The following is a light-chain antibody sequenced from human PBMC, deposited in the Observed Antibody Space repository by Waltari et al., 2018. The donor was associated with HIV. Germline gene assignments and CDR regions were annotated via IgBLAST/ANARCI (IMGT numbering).Light chain of an antibody. Sequence: QSVLTQPPSASGTHGQSVTISCSGSGPNIGSNSVYWYQQVPGTAPKLLSFRDRQRPSGVPDRFSASKAGTSASLAISGLRSEDEAHYYCATWDDRENGHGIFGGGTQLTVL. J-gene: IGLJ7*01. CDR2: RDR. V-gene: IGLV1-47*01. CDR3: ATWDDRENGHGI. CDR1: GPNIGSNS.